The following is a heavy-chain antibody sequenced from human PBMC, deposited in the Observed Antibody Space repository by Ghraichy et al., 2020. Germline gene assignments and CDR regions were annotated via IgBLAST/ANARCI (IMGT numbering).Heavy chain of an antibody. CDR3: ARHFSASGSYYRDDAFDI. CDR1: GYTFINYG. J-gene: IGHJ3*02. Sequence: ASVKVSCKTSGYTFINYGITWVRQAPGQGLEWMGWISGYNGNTNYAQKVQGRVTMTTDTSTSTAYMELRSLRSDDTAVYYCARHFSASGSYYRDDAFDIWGQGTLVTVSS. V-gene: IGHV1-18*04. D-gene: IGHD3-10*01. CDR2: ISGYNGNT.